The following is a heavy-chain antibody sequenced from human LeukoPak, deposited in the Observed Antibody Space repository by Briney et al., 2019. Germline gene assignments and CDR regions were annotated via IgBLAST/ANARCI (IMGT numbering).Heavy chain of an antibody. Sequence: PRGSLSLSCAVSGVTLSGGGSYSSCQAPGKGLVWVSRISDADGSITYYADSVRGRFTISRDTAKNTLYLEMNSLEAKKTAGYSYKGELSWYSHYWGQGTLVTVSS. D-gene: IGHD2-15*01. J-gene: IGHJ4*02. V-gene: IGHV3-74*01. CDR2: ISDADGSIT. CDR3: KGELSWYSHY. CDR1: GVTLSGGG.